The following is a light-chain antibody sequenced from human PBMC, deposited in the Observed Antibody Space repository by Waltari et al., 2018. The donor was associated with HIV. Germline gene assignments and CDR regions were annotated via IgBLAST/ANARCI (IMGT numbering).Light chain of an antibody. Sequence: QSPLTQPPSISGAPGQRITISCAVDMSHLGAASSVHWYLQFSGTAPRPLIYHNNNRPSGVPDRFSGSKSGSSASLAITGLQTEDEADYYCQSYDGSLSGLCVFGGGTKLTVL. CDR1: MSHLGAASS. J-gene: IGLJ3*02. V-gene: IGLV1-40*01. CDR3: QSYDGSLSGLCV. CDR2: HNN.